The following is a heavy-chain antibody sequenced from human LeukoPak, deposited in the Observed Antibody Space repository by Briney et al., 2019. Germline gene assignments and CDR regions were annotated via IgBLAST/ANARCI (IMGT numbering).Heavy chain of an antibody. CDR2: INPNSGGT. J-gene: IGHJ1*01. V-gene: IGHV1-2*02. D-gene: IGHD2-21*02. CDR3: ARAGYCGGDCYDEYFQH. Sequence: ASVKVSCKASGYKFSNYGISWVRQAPGQGLEWMGWINPNSGGTNYAQKFQGRVTMTRDTSISTAYMELSRLRSDDTAVYYCARAGYCGGDCYDEYFQHWGQGTLVTVSS. CDR1: GYKFSNYG.